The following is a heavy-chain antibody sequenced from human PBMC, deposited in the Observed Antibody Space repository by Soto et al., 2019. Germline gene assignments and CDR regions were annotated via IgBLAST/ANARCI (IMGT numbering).Heavy chain of an antibody. CDR3: ARALGYCSSTSCPGYYYYYGMDV. V-gene: IGHV3-21*01. CDR2: ISSSSSYI. Sequence: GGSLRLSCAASGFTFSSYSMNWVRQAPGKGLEWVSSISSSSSYIYYADSVKGRFTISRDNAKNSLYLQMNSLRAEDTAVYYCARALGYCSSTSCPGYYYYYGMDVWGQGTTVTSP. CDR1: GFTFSSYS. D-gene: IGHD2-2*01. J-gene: IGHJ6*02.